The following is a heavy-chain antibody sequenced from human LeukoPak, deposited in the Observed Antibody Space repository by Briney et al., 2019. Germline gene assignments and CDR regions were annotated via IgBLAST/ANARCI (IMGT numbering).Heavy chain of an antibody. D-gene: IGHD3-16*01. CDR2: IYYSGST. J-gene: IGHJ5*02. CDR1: GGSISSYY. Sequence: SETLSLTCTVSGGSISSYYWSWIRQPPGKGLEWIGYIYYSGSTNYNPSLKSRVTISVDTSKNQFSLKLSSVTGADTAVYYCATLRGPYWFDPWGQGTLVTVSS. V-gene: IGHV4-59*08. CDR3: ATLRGPYWFDP.